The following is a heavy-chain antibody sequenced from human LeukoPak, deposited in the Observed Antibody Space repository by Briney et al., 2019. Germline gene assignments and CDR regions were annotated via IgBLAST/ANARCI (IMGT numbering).Heavy chain of an antibody. J-gene: IGHJ6*03. Sequence: SETLSLTCTVSGGSISSYYWSWIRQPPGKGLEWIGYIYYSGSTNYNPSLKSRVTISVDTSKTQFSLKLSSVTAADTAVYYCARVPLYCSSTSCSSYYYMDVWGKGTTVTVSS. CDR2: IYYSGST. V-gene: IGHV4-59*01. D-gene: IGHD2-2*01. CDR3: ARVPLYCSSTSCSSYYYMDV. CDR1: GGSISSYY.